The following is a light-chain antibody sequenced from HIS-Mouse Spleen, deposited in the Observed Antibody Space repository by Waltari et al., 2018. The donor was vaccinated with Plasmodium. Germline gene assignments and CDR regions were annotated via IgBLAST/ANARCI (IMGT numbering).Light chain of an antibody. CDR2: DLS. V-gene: IGLV2-14*03. J-gene: IGLJ2*01. Sequence: QSALTQPASVSGSPGQSITISCTGTSTDVGGSNYVSWYQQPPGKTPKLMIYDLSNRPSWVSNRCSGSKSGNTASLTISGLQAEDEADYYCSSYTSSSTLVFGGGTKLTVL. CDR3: SSYTSSSTLV. CDR1: STDVGGSNY.